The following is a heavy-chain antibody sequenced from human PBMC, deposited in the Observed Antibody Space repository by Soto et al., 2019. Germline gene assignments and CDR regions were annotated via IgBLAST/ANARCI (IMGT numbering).Heavy chain of an antibody. J-gene: IGHJ3*02. CDR1: GGTFSSYA. D-gene: IGHD3-22*01. CDR2: IIPIFGTA. CDR3: AREWGYYYDSSGYYLLGAFDI. Sequence: ASVKVSCKASGGTFSSYAISWVRQAPGQGLEWMGGIIPIFGTANYAQKFQGRVTITAVESTSTAYMELSSLRSEDTAVYYCAREWGYYYDSSGYYLLGAFDIWGQGTMVTVSS. V-gene: IGHV1-69*13.